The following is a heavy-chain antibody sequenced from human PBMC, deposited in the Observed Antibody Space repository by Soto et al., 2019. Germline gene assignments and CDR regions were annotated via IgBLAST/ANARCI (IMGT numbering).Heavy chain of an antibody. Sequence: SETLSLTCTVSGGSISSSSYYWGWIRQPPGKGLEWIGSIYYTGSTYYSPSLKGRVTISVDSSKNQLSLKLSSVTAADTAVYYCARSIDSSGYYFSNCWGQGTLVTVS. D-gene: IGHD3-22*01. J-gene: IGHJ4*02. V-gene: IGHV4-39*07. CDR1: GGSISSSSYY. CDR3: ARSIDSSGYYFSNC. CDR2: IYYTGST.